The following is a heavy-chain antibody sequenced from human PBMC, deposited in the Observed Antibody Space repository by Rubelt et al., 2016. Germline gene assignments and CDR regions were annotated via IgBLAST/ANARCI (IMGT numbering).Heavy chain of an antibody. J-gene: IGHJ4*02. CDR1: GGSISSYY. Sequence: QVQLQESGPGLVKPSETLSLTCTVSGGSISSYYWSWIRQPPGKGLEWIGYIYYSGSTNYNPSLKIRVTISVDTSKNQFSLKLSSVTAADTAVYYWAGDLSGGLRYVDWVGTAGDYWGQGTLVTVSS. CDR3: AGDLSGGLRYVDWVGTAGDY. V-gene: IGHV4-59*01. D-gene: IGHD3-9*01. CDR2: IYYSGST.